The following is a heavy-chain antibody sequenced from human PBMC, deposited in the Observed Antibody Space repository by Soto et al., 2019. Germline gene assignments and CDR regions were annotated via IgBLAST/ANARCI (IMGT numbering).Heavy chain of an antibody. Sequence: PGGSLRLSCAASGFTFSSYGMHWVRQAPGKGLEWVAVIWYDGSNKYYADSVKGRFTISRDNSKNTLYLQMNSLRAEDTAVYYCARNGLLPYDSSGSCFDYWGQGTLVTVSS. J-gene: IGHJ4*02. CDR2: IWYDGSNK. V-gene: IGHV3-33*01. CDR1: GFTFSSYG. D-gene: IGHD3-22*01. CDR3: ARNGLLPYDSSGSCFDY.